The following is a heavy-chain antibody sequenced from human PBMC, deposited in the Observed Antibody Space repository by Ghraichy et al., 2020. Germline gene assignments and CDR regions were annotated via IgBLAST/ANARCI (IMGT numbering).Heavy chain of an antibody. Sequence: ASVKVSCRASGYTFTVYYIHWVRQAPGQGPEWMGQIGPHRGDTTYAQKFQGRVSMTRDTSINTAYMELSGLTSDDTAVYYCARDDASRTYHYFDYWGQGTLVTVSP. V-gene: IGHV1-2*06. D-gene: IGHD3-16*02. CDR2: IGPHRGDT. CDR1: GYTFTVYY. J-gene: IGHJ4*02. CDR3: ARDDASRTYHYFDY.